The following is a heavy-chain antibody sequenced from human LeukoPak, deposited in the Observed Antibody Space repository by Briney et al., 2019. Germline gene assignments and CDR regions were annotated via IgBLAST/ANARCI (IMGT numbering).Heavy chain of an antibody. J-gene: IGHJ6*02. CDR1: GVTFSSYA. D-gene: IGHD3-10*01. CDR2: ISGSGGST. Sequence: GGSLRLSCAASGVTFSSYAMSWVRQAPGKGLEWVSAISGSGGSTYYADSVKGRFTISRDNSKNTLYLQMNSLRAEDTAVYYCAKDLVMVRGVMAHYYYYGMDVWGQGTTVTVSS. CDR3: AKDLVMVRGVMAHYYYYGMDV. V-gene: IGHV3-23*01.